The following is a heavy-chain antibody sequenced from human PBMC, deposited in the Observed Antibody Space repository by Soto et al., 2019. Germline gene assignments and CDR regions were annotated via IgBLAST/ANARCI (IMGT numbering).Heavy chain of an antibody. CDR3: ARESRSWYGSIWDY. Sequence: SETLSLTCTVSGSSISSYYWSWIRQPPGKGLEWIGYIYFSGGTNYNPSLKSRVTISVDTSKNQFSLKLSSVTAADTAVYYCARESRSWYGSIWDYWGQGTLVTVSS. CDR2: IYFSGGT. J-gene: IGHJ4*02. CDR1: GSSISSYY. D-gene: IGHD6-13*01. V-gene: IGHV4-59*12.